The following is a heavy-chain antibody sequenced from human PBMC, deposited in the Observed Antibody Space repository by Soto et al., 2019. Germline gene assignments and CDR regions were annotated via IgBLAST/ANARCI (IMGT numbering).Heavy chain of an antibody. CDR3: ATGVVVVAASQLGWFDP. J-gene: IGHJ5*02. CDR2: IVPMFGTA. V-gene: IGHV1-69*01. CDR1: GGTFSRDA. D-gene: IGHD2-15*01. Sequence: QVQLVQSGAEVKKPGSSVKVSCKASGGTFSRDAISWVRQAPGQGLEWMGGIVPMFGTAKYAQKFQGRLTITAVESTSTAYMELRSLRSEDTAVYYRATGVVVVAASQLGWFDPWGQGTLVTVSS.